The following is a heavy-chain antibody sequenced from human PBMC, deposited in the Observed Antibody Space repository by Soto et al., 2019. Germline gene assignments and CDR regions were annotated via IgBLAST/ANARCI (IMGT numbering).Heavy chain of an antibody. J-gene: IGHJ6*02. CDR3: ATDRTTGYYCGMDV. Sequence: ASVKVSCKVSGYTLTELSMHWVRQAPGKGLEWMGGFDPEDGETIYAQKFQGRVTMTEDTSTDTAYMELSSLRSEDTAVYYCATDRTTGYYCGMDVWGQGTTVTVSS. V-gene: IGHV1-24*01. CDR2: FDPEDGET. CDR1: GYTLTELS. D-gene: IGHD1-1*01.